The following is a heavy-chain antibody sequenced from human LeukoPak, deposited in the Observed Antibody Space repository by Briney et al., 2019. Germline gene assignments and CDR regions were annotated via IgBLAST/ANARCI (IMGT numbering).Heavy chain of an antibody. CDR1: GDSIDSYY. J-gene: IGHJ4*02. V-gene: IGHV4-59*01. CDR2: VFYSGPT. Sequence: SETLSLTCTVSGDSIDSYYWSWIRQPPGEGLQWIGYVFYSGPTNYDASLKSRVAISVDRSKNQFSLKLTSVTAADTAVYYCARSDYFDYWGQGTLVSVSS. CDR3: ARSDYFDY.